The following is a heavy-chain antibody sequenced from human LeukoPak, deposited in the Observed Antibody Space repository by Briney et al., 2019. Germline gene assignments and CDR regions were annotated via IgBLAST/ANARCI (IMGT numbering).Heavy chain of an antibody. CDR3: ARRVVSSSWPYGNNWFDP. J-gene: IGHJ5*02. V-gene: IGHV5-51*01. D-gene: IGHD6-13*01. Sequence: GESLKISCKGSGYSFTSYWIGWVRQMPGKGLEWMGTIYPGDSDTRYSPSFQGQVTISADKSISTAYLQWSSLKASDTAMYYCARRVVSSSWPYGNNWFDPWGQGTLVTVSS. CDR2: IYPGDSDT. CDR1: GYSFTSYW.